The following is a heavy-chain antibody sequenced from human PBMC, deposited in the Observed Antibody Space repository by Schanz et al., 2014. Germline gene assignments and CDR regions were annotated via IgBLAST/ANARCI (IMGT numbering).Heavy chain of an antibody. CDR1: GFTFSTCA. D-gene: IGHD5-12*01. Sequence: QVQLVESGGGVVQPGRSLRLSCAASGFTFSTCAMHWVRQAPGKGLEWVAVISYEGNDKYYGDSVKGRFTISRDSPKNRLYLQMNSLGAEDTAVYFCARDGGRDGYNLAFDVWGQGTLVTVSS. J-gene: IGHJ3*01. V-gene: IGHV3-30*04. CDR2: ISYEGNDK. CDR3: ARDGGRDGYNLAFDV.